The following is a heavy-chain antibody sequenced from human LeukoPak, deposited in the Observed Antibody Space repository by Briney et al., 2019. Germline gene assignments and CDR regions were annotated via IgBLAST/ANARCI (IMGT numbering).Heavy chain of an antibody. D-gene: IGHD6-19*01. CDR3: YSSGRYGLHYFDF. J-gene: IGHJ4*02. CDR1: GFTFSSYE. V-gene: IGHV3-48*03. CDR2: ISGGGRTT. Sequence: GGSLRLSCEASGFTFSSYEMNWVRQAPGRGLEWISYISGGGRTTYYADSVKGRFTISRDNAKNSLYLQMNSLRVEDTAIYYCYSSGRYGLHYFDFWGQGALVTVSS.